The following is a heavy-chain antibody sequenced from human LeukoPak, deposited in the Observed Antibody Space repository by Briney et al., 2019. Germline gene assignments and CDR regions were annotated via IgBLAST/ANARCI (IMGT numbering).Heavy chain of an antibody. CDR3: ARGGLWSGYYLFYY. CDR1: GYSFTIYL. V-gene: IGHV5-51*01. J-gene: IGHJ4*02. CDR2: IYPGDSDT. D-gene: IGHD3-3*01. Sequence: GESLKISCKGSGYSFTIYLIRWMRQMPGKGLEWMGIIYPGDSDTRYSPSFQGQVTISADKSISTAYLQWSSLKASDTAMYYCARGGLWSGYYLFYYWGQGTLVTVSS.